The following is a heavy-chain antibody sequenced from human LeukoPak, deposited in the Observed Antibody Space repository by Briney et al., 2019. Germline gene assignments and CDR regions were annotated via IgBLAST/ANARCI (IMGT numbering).Heavy chain of an antibody. CDR1: GGSFSGYY. Sequence: SETLSLTCAVYGGSFSGYYWSWIRQPPGKGLEWIGEINHSGSTNYNPSLKSRVTISVDTSKNQSSLKLSSVTAADTAVYYCARGRRLGYCSSTSCRPSRWFDYWGQGTLVTVSS. CDR2: INHSGST. J-gene: IGHJ4*02. D-gene: IGHD2-2*01. V-gene: IGHV4-34*01. CDR3: ARGRRLGYCSSTSCRPSRWFDY.